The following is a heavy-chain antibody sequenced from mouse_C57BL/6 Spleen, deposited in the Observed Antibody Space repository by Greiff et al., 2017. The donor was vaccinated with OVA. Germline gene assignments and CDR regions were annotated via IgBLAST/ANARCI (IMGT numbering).Heavy chain of an antibody. J-gene: IGHJ4*01. CDR1: GYTFTSYW. Sequence: QVQLQQPGAELVKPGASVKLSCKASGYTFTSYWMQWVKQRPGQGLEWIGEIDPSDSYTNYNQKFKGKATLTVDTSSSTAYMQLSSLTSEDSAVYYCARYGSGYGGVMDYGGQGTSVTFSS. CDR2: IDPSDSYT. D-gene: IGHD1-1*01. V-gene: IGHV1-50*01. CDR3: ARYGSGYGGVMDY.